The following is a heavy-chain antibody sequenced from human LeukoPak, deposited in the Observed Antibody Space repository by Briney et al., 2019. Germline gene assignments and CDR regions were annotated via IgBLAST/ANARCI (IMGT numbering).Heavy chain of an antibody. CDR3: ARLDCSRTSCYRGRWVDP. Sequence: PSETLSPTCTVSGGSISSYYWSWIRQPAGKGLEWIGRIYPSGSTNYNPSLKSRVTMSVDTSKNQFSLKLSSVTAADTAVYYCARLDCSRTSCYRGRWVDPWGQGTLVTVSS. D-gene: IGHD2-2*01. J-gene: IGHJ5*02. CDR2: IYPSGST. CDR1: GGSISSYY. V-gene: IGHV4-4*07.